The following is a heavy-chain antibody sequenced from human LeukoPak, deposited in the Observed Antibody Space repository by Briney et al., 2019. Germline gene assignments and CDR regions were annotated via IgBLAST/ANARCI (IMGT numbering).Heavy chain of an antibody. CDR1: GFTVSSNY. CDR2: IYSSGST. D-gene: IGHD6-13*01. J-gene: IGHJ6*04. CDR3: ARDPSSAYYYYYGMDV. Sequence: HPGGSLRLSCAASGFTVSSNYMSWVRQAPGKGLEWVSVIYSSGSTYYADSVKGRFTISRDNSKNTLYLQMNSLRAEDTAVYYCARDPSSAYYYYYGMDVWGKGTTVTVSS. V-gene: IGHV3-53*01.